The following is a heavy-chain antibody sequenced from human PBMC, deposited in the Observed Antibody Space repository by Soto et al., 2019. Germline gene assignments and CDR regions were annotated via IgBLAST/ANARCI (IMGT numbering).Heavy chain of an antibody. CDR2: IYYSGST. Sequence: SETLSLTCTVSGGSISSYYWSWIRQPPGKGLEWIGYIYYSGSTNYNPSLKSRVTISVDTSKNQFSLKLGSVTAADTAVYYCARDYYDSLDYWGQGTLVTVSS. CDR3: ARDYYDSLDY. CDR1: GGSISSYY. J-gene: IGHJ4*02. V-gene: IGHV4-59*01. D-gene: IGHD3-22*01.